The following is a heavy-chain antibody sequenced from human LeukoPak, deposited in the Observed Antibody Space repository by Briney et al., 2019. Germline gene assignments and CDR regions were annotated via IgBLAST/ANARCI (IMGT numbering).Heavy chain of an antibody. CDR2: ISGSGGST. J-gene: IGHJ3*02. CDR1: GFPFSSYA. D-gene: IGHD1-26*01. Sequence: PGGSLRLSCVVSGFPFSSYAMSWVRQAPGKGLEWVSAISGSGGSTYYADSVKGRFTISRDNSKNTLYLQMNSLRAEDTAVYYCAKFCGSPTPRDAFDIWGQGTMVTVSS. CDR3: AKFCGSPTPRDAFDI. V-gene: IGHV3-23*01.